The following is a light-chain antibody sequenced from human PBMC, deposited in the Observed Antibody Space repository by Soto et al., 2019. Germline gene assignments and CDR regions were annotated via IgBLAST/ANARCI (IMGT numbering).Light chain of an antibody. CDR2: GNS. J-gene: IGLJ2*01. CDR1: SSNIGAGYD. V-gene: IGLV1-40*01. Sequence: QSVLTQPPSVSGAPGQRVTIPCTGSSSNIGAGYDVHWYQQLPGTAPKLLIYGNSNRPSGVPDRFSGSKSGTSASLAITGLQAEDEADYYCQSYDSSLSRVFGGGTQLTV. CDR3: QSYDSSLSRV.